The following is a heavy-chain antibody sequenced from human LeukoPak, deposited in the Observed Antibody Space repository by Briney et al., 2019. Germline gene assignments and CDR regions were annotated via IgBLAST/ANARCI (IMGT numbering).Heavy chain of an antibody. CDR1: GFTFSNYM. D-gene: IGHD1-26*01. V-gene: IGHV3-74*01. CDR2: IKSDGITI. Sequence: PGGSLRLSCAASGFTFSNYMMHWVRQAPGKGLVWVSRIKSDGITITYADSVKGRFTISRDNAKNTLYLQMDSLRADDTAVYYCARYSGSYYYPPAWDLWGQGTLVTVSS. CDR3: ARYSGSYYYPPAWDL. J-gene: IGHJ4*02.